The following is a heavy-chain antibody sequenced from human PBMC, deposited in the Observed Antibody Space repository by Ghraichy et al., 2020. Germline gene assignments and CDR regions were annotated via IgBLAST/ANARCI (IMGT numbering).Heavy chain of an antibody. Sequence: SETLSLTCTVSGGSISSGGYYWSWIRQHPGKGLEWIGYIYYSGSTYYNPSLKSRVTISVDTSKNQFSLKLSSVTAADTAVYYCARGRGGDCYVDYWGQGTLVTVSS. CDR1: GGSISSGGYY. J-gene: IGHJ4*02. CDR3: ARGRGGDCYVDY. CDR2: IYYSGST. D-gene: IGHD2-21*02. V-gene: IGHV4-31*03.